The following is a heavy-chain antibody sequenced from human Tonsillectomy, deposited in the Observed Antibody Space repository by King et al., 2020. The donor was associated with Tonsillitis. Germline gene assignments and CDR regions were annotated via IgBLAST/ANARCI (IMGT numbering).Heavy chain of an antibody. V-gene: IGHV1-2*04. CDR2: INPNSGGT. D-gene: IGHD6-19*01. CDR3: ARGGYSSPYFDY. CDR1: GYTFTGYY. J-gene: IGHJ4*02. Sequence: QLVQSGAEVKKPGASVKVSCKVSGYTFTGYYMHWVRQAPVQGREWMGWINPNSGGTNFAQKFQGWVPMTRDTSISTAYMVLSRLRSDDTAVYYCARGGYSSPYFDYWGQGTLVTVSS.